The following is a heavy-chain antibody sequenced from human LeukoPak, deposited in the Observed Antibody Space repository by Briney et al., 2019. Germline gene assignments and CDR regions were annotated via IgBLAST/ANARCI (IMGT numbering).Heavy chain of an antibody. J-gene: IGHJ4*02. D-gene: IGHD2-8*01. V-gene: IGHV1-46*01. CDR2: IYPGGAST. Sequence: GASVKVSCKASGYTFTGYYIHWVRQAPGQGLEWMGIIYPGGASTSYAQRFQGRVTMTRDMSTSTVYMELSSLRSEDTAVYYCARDNDFDYWGQGTLVTVSS. CDR3: ARDNDFDY. CDR1: GYTFTGYY.